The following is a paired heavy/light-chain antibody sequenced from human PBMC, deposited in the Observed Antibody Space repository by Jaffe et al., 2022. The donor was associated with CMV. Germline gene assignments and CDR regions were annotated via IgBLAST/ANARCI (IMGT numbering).Light chain of an antibody. CDR1: KSNIGAGSD. J-gene: IGLJ1*01. CDR3: QSSDTTMSAYV. V-gene: IGLV1-40*01. Sequence: QSVLAQPPSVSGAPGQRVTISCTGDKSNIGAGSDVQWYRQVPGTAPELVIYSNTNRPSGVPDRFSGSKSGTSASLAITGLQAEDEADYYCQSSDTTMSAYVFGTGTKVTVL. CDR2: SNT.
Heavy chain of an antibody. D-gene: IGHD3-10*01. Sequence: QVQLVESGGGLVKPGGSLRLSCAASGFTFSDYYMSWIRQAPGKGLEWLSYISSNSAYTDYADSVKGRFTISRDNAKNSLYLQINSLRAEDTAIYYCARDRGRRLQHWYFDLWGRGALVTVSS. CDR2: ISSNSAYT. J-gene: IGHJ2*01. CDR1: GFTFSDYY. CDR3: ARDRGRRLQHWYFDL. V-gene: IGHV3-11*06.